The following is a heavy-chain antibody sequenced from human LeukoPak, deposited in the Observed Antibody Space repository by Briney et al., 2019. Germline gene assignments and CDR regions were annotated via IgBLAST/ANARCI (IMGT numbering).Heavy chain of an antibody. V-gene: IGHV3-7*01. D-gene: IGHD1-26*01. CDR2: IKQDGSEK. CDR3: ARESHSGSYCFDY. Sequence: PGGSLRLSCAASGFTFSSYWMSWVRQAPGKGLEWVANIKQDGSEKYYVDSVKGRFTISRDNAKNSLYLQMNSLRAEDTAVYYCARESHSGSYCFDYWGQGSLVPVSS. J-gene: IGHJ4*02. CDR1: GFTFSSYW.